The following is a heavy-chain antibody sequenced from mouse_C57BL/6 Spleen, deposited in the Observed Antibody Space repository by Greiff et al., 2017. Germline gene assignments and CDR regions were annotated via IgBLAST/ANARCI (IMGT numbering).Heavy chain of an antibody. CDR2: IDPSDSYT. D-gene: IGHD1-1*01. J-gene: IGHJ1*03. V-gene: IGHV1-69*01. CDR1: GYTFTSYW. Sequence: VQLQQPGAELVMPGASVKLSCKASGYTFTSYWMHWVKQRPGQGLEWIGEIDPSDSYTNYNQKFKGKSTLTVDKSSSTAYMQLSSLTSEDSAVYYCARRGVVEGYFDVWGTGTTVTVSS. CDR3: ARRGVVEGYFDV.